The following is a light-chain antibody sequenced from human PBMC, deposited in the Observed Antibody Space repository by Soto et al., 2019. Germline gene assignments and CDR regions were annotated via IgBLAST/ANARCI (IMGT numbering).Light chain of an antibody. Sequence: DIPMTQSASTLSASVGYRVTITCRASQGISGWLAWYQQKPGKAPKVLIYDASSLESGVPSGFSGSGSGTEFTLTISSLRPDDFATDYCQQYNSYWTFGQGTKVDI. CDR1: QGISGW. CDR2: DAS. V-gene: IGKV1-5*01. CDR3: QQYNSYWT. J-gene: IGKJ1*01.